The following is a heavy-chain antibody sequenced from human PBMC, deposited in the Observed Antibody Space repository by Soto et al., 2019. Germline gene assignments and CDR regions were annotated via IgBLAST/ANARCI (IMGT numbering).Heavy chain of an antibody. V-gene: IGHV3-23*01. Sequence: EVRLLESGGGLVKPGGSLRLSCATSGLTFSNYAMSWVRQAPGGGLEWVSSMSGSSSTTYYADSVKGRCTIPRDRSKNTLYLQMSSLRAEDTALYYCAKNQERELPRVIDFWGQGTLVTVSS. D-gene: IGHD1-7*01. J-gene: IGHJ4*02. CDR2: MSGSSSTT. CDR3: AKNQERELPRVIDF. CDR1: GLTFSNYA.